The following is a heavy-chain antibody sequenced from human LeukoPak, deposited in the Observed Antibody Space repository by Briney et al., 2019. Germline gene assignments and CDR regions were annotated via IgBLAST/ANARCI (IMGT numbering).Heavy chain of an antibody. D-gene: IGHD4-17*01. V-gene: IGHV4-59*08. CDR3: ASKGYGDYSLGY. CDR2: IYYSGST. CDR1: GGSISSYY. Sequence: LSETLSLTCTVSGGSISSYYWSWIRQPPGKGLEWIGYIYYSGSTNYNPSLKSRVTISVDTSKNQFSLKLSSVTAADTAVYYCASKGYGDYSLGYWGQGTLVTVSS. J-gene: IGHJ4*02.